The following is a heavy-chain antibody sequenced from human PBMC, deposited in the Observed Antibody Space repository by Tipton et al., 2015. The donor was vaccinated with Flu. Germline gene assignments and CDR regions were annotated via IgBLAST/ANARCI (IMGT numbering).Heavy chain of an antibody. CDR1: GYSFTSYW. CDR2: IYPGDSDT. D-gene: IGHD5-12*01. CDR3: ARQVATTPYYYYYYGMDV. Sequence: QLVQSGAEVKKPGESLKISCKGSGYSFTSYWIGWVRQMPGKGLEWMGIIYPGDSDTRYSPSFQGQVTISADKSISTAYLQWSSLKASDTAMYYCARQVATTPYYYYYYGMDVWGQGTTVPVSS. V-gene: IGHV5-51*01. J-gene: IGHJ6*02.